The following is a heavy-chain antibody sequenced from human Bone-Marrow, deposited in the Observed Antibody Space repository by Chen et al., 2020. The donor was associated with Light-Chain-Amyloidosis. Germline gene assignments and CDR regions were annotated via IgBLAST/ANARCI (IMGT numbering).Heavy chain of an antibody. CDR2: IYXGXST. V-gene: IGHV3-53*01. D-gene: IGHD1-1*01. J-gene: IGHJ4*02. CDR1: GFTVSSNY. Sequence: QLXESXGGLIQPGGSLRLSCAASGFTVSSNYMGVVRQAPGKGLEWVVVIYXGXSTYYADSVKGRFXXXXXXXXXXXXXXXXXXXXEXTAVYYCARGTGTTALFDYWGQGTLVTVSS. CDR3: ARGTGTTALFDY.